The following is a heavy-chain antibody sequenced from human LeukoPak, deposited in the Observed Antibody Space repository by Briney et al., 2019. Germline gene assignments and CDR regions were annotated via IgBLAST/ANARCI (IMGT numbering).Heavy chain of an antibody. V-gene: IGHV4-34*01. CDR1: GGSFSDYS. Sequence: SETLSLTCAVYGGSFSDYSWSWIRQPPGKGLEWIGDINHSGGTNHNPSLMSRVTLSGDTSKNQFSLKLSSVTAADTAVYFCARVGYSYVINDWSRTGLGAYPTRYYYHMDVWGKGTTVTVSS. J-gene: IGHJ6*03. D-gene: IGHD5-18*01. CDR3: ARVGYSYVINDWSRTGLGAYPTRYYYHMDV. CDR2: INHSGGT.